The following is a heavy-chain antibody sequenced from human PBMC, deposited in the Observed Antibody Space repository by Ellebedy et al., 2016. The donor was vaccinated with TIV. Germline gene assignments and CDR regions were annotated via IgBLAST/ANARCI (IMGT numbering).Heavy chain of an antibody. D-gene: IGHD6-13*01. Sequence: GGSLRLSCAASGFTVSSNYMSWVRQAPGRGLEWVSGISGSGATTYYPDSVKGRSTISRDNSKNTLYLQMNSLRAEDTAVYYCAKDPGGIYSSSPGVWGQGTLVTVSS. CDR1: GFTVSSNY. J-gene: IGHJ4*02. CDR2: ISGSGATT. CDR3: AKDPGGIYSSSPGV. V-gene: IGHV3-66*03.